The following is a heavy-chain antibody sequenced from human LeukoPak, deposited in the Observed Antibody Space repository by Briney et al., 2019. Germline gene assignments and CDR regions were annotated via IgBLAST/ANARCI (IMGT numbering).Heavy chain of an antibody. CDR2: ISSSSSTI. CDR1: GFTFSSYA. V-gene: IGHV3-48*04. D-gene: IGHD3-22*01. CDR3: ARDRSYYYDSSGYI. Sequence: PGGSLRLSCAASGFTFSSYAMSWVRQAPGKGLEWVSYISSSSSTIYYADSVKGRFTISRDNAKNSLYLQMNSLRAEDTAVYYCARDRSYYYDSSGYIWGQGTLVTVSS. J-gene: IGHJ4*02.